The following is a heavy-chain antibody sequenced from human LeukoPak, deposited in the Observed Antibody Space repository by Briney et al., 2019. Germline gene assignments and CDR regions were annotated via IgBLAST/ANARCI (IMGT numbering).Heavy chain of an antibody. CDR3: ARGEWELVYYYYHYYMDV. D-gene: IGHD1-26*01. CDR1: GFTFSSYS. CDR2: ISSSSSYI. Sequence: GGSLRLSCAASGFTFSSYSMNWVRQAPGKGLEWVSSISSSSSYIYYADSVKGRFTISRDNAKNSLYLQMNSLRAEDTAVYYCARGEWELVYYYYHYYMDVWGKGTTVTVSS. J-gene: IGHJ6*03. V-gene: IGHV3-21*01.